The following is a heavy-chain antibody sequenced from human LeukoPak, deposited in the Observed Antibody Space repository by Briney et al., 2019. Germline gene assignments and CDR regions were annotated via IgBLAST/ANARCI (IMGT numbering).Heavy chain of an antibody. D-gene: IGHD5/OR15-5a*01. J-gene: IGHJ4*02. Sequence: GGSLRLSCAASNFSVNNNYIDWVRQAPGKGLVWVSRISDDGSITTYADSVQGRFTISRDNAKGTVFLQMNSLRVEDTAVYFCVRRYYEYNVYDRHFDFWGQGILVTVSS. V-gene: IGHV3-74*03. CDR3: VRRYYEYNVYDRHFDF. CDR1: NFSVNNNY. CDR2: ISDDGSIT.